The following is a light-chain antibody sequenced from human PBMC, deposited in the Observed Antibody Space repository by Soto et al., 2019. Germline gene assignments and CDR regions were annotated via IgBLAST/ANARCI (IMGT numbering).Light chain of an antibody. V-gene: IGLV2-8*01. CDR3: TSYAGSNNLI. CDR1: SSDVGGYNS. J-gene: IGLJ2*01. Sequence: QSVLTQPPSASGSPGQSVTISCTGTSSDVGGYNSVSWYQQHPGKAPKLMIYEVNKRPSGVPDRFSASKSDNTASLTVSGLQAEDEADYYCTSYAGSNNLIFGGGTQLTVL. CDR2: EVN.